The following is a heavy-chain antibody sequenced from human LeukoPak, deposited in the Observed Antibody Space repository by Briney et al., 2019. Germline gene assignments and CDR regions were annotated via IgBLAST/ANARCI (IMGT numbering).Heavy chain of an antibody. V-gene: IGHV4-39*01. Sequence: SETLSLTCTVSGGSISTSSYYCGWIRQPPGKGLEWNGSLYYIGSTYYNPSLKSQVPLSVDTSKNQSSLKLRSLTAADTAVYYCARSPSGTQYYGSGSIHDYWGQGTLVTVSS. CDR3: ARSPSGTQYYGSGSIHDY. J-gene: IGHJ4*02. D-gene: IGHD3-10*01. CDR1: GGSISTSSYY. CDR2: LYYIGST.